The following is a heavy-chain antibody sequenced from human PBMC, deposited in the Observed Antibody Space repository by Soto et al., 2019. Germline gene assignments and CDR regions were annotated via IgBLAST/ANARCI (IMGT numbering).Heavy chain of an antibody. V-gene: IGHV4-59*01. CDR2: LYYGRSA. Sequence: QVQLQESGPGLVKPSETLSLTCAVSGDSISSYYCMWIRQPPGKGLESIGYLYYGRSANYSPSLKSRVTVSVDTSTNQCSLSLSSMTAADTAVYYCALRSRAVVTEYWGQGTLVTVSS. CDR1: GDSISSYY. J-gene: IGHJ4*02. D-gene: IGHD2-21*02. CDR3: ALRSRAVVTEY.